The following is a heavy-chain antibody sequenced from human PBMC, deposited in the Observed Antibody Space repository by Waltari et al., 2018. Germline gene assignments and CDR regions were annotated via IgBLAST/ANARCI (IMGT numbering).Heavy chain of an antibody. CDR3: AREVVPPHTVVVKWYDP. J-gene: IGHJ5*02. Sequence: VPLVQSGSELKNPGASVKVSCKAFGYTFTHFSMTSRRQATGHRPEWLGWINTNTGTPTYARGFTGRFAFSLDTSVSTAYLQINSLKAEDTAVYYCAREVVPPHTVVVKWYDPWGQGTLVTVSS. V-gene: IGHV7-4-1*02. CDR1: GYTFTHFS. CDR2: INTNTGTP. D-gene: IGHD2-2*01.